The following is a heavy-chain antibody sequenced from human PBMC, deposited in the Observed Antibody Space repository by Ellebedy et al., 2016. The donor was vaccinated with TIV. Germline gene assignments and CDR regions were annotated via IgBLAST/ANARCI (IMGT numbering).Heavy chain of an antibody. CDR3: ARHVVDGAMIVVVITPWFDP. J-gene: IGHJ5*02. Sequence: MPSETLSLTCTVSGGSISSSSYYWGWIRQPPGQGLDWIGSIYYSGSTYSNPSLKSRVTISVDTSKNQFSLKLSFVTAADKAVYYCARHVVDGAMIVVVITPWFDPWGQGTLVTVSS. V-gene: IGHV4-39*01. CDR1: GGSISSSSYY. CDR2: IYYSGST. D-gene: IGHD3-22*01.